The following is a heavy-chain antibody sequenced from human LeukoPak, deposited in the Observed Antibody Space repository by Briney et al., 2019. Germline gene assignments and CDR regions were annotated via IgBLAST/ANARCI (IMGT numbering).Heavy chain of an antibody. CDR2: IKQDGSEK. D-gene: IGHD6-13*01. J-gene: IGHJ4*02. CDR3: ARDYPIAAASTGRVY. CDR1: GFTFSSYW. Sequence: GGSLRLSCAASGFTFSSYWMSWVRQAPGKGLEWVANIKQDGSEKYYVDSVKGRFTISRDNAKNSLYLQMNSLRAEDTAVYYCARDYPIAAASTGRVYWGQGTLVTVSS. V-gene: IGHV3-7*03.